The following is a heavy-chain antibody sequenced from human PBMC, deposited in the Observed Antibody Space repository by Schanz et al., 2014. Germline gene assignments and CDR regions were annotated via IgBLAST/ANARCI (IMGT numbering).Heavy chain of an antibody. CDR2: ISGGGGTT. J-gene: IGHJ4*02. CDR1: GFSLDIFA. V-gene: IGHV3-23*04. D-gene: IGHD3-10*01. CDR3: AKYRGYYRVSGSYRELEY. Sequence: EVQLAESGGGLVQPGGSLRLSCATSGFSLDIFAVSWVRQAPGKGLEWVSAISGGGGTTYYADSVKGRFTISRDNSKNTLYLQMNSLRAEDTAVYYCAKYRGYYRVSGSYRELEYWGQGTLVTVSS.